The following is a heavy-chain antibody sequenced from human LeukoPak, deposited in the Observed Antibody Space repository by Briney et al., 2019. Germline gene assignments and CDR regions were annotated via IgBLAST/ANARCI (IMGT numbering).Heavy chain of an antibody. D-gene: IGHD5-18*01. V-gene: IGHV3-23*01. CDR3: AKGGDGYSYGEHHFDY. CDR1: GFTFSSYA. Sequence: GGSLRLSCAASGFTFSSYAMSWVRQAPGKGLEWVSAISGSGGSTYYADSVKGRFTISRDNSKNTLYLQMNSLRAEDTAVYYCAKGGDGYSYGEHHFDYWGQGTLVTVSS. J-gene: IGHJ4*02. CDR2: ISGSGGST.